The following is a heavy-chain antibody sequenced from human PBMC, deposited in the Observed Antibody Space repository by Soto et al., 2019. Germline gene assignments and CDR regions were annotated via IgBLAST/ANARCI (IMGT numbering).Heavy chain of an antibody. V-gene: IGHV3-23*01. J-gene: IGHJ4*02. Sequence: EVQLLESGGGLVQPGGSLRLSCAASGFTFGSYAMSWVRQAPGKGLEWVSLVTYSGANTYYAGSVTDRFTISRDNSRNTLYLQMSSLRVEDTAVYYCATPSLSTGGYSSFDSWGRGTLVTVSS. D-gene: IGHD1-26*01. CDR2: VTYSGANT. CDR1: GFTFGSYA. CDR3: ATPSLSTGGYSSFDS.